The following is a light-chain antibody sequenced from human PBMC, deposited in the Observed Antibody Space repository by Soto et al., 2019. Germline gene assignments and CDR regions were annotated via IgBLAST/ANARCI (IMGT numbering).Light chain of an antibody. V-gene: IGKV1-5*01. CDR3: QQYNSYQFT. CDR1: QTISNW. J-gene: IGKJ2*01. Sequence: DIQMTQSPSTLSASVGDRATITCRASQTISNWLAWYQQKPGQAPKLLIYDAYSLESGVPSRFSGSASGTEFTLTISSLQPDDFATYYCQQYNSYQFTFGQGTNLEI. CDR2: DAY.